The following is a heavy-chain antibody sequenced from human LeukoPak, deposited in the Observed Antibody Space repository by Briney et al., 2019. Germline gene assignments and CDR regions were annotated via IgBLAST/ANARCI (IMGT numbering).Heavy chain of an antibody. D-gene: IGHD5-12*01. V-gene: IGHV3-23*01. Sequence: GGSLRLSCAASGFTFSSHAMSWVRQAPGKGLEWGSAISGSGGRTYYADSVKGRFTISRDNSKNTLYLQMNSLRAEDTAVYYCAKDRGYSGYDDTWGQGTLVTVSS. CDR1: GFTFSSHA. J-gene: IGHJ5*02. CDR3: AKDRGYSGYDDT. CDR2: ISGSGGRT.